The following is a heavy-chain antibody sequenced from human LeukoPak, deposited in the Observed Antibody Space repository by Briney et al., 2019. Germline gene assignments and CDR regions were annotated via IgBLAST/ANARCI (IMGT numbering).Heavy chain of an antibody. CDR2: INHSGST. D-gene: IGHD6-13*01. Sequence: SETLSLTCAVYGGSFSGYYWSWIRQPPGKGLEWIGEINHSGSTNYNPSLKSRVTISVDTSKNQLSLKLSSVTAADTAVYYCARGIAAASGSSGYWGQGTLVTVSS. V-gene: IGHV4-34*01. CDR3: ARGIAAASGSSGY. J-gene: IGHJ4*02. CDR1: GGSFSGYY.